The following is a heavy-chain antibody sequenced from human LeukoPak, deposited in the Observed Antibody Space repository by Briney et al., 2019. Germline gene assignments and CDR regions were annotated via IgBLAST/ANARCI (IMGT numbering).Heavy chain of an antibody. CDR2: IYYSGST. CDR3: ARLYYYDSSGQPDAFDI. D-gene: IGHD3-22*01. J-gene: IGHJ3*02. Sequence: SETLSLTCTVSGGSVSSRHYYWGWIRQPPGKGLEWIGSIYYSGSTYYNPSLKSRVTISVDTSKNQFSLKLSSVTAADTAVYYCARLYYYDSSGQPDAFDIWGQGTMVTVSS. V-gene: IGHV4-39*07. CDR1: GGSVSSRHYY.